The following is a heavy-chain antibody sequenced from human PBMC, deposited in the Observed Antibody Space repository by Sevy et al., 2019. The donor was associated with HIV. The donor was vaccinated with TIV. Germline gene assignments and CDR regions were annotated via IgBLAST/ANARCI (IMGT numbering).Heavy chain of an antibody. D-gene: IGHD2-15*01. V-gene: IGHV3-30-3*01. J-gene: IGHJ6*02. Sequence: GGSLRLSCAASGFTFSSYAMHWVRQAPGKGLEWVAVISYDGSNKYYADSVKGRFTISRDNSKNTLYLQMNSLRAEDTALYYCARAQPRTGYCSGGSCYLDYYYYGMDVWGQGTTVTVSS. CDR1: GFTFSSYA. CDR2: ISYDGSNK. CDR3: ARAQPRTGYCSGGSCYLDYYYYGMDV.